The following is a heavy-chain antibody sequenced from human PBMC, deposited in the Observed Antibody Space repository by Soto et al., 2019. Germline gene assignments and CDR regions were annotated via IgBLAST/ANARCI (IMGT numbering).Heavy chain of an antibody. CDR3: ARRGDYGDYDDY. J-gene: IGHJ4*02. CDR2: ISPGDSNA. D-gene: IGHD4-17*01. Sequence: GESLKISCHGSGYTFSTFWIGCVRQIPGKGLEWMGIISPGDSNAKYSPSFQGQVTISADKSVNTAYLQWNSLKASDTAMYYCARRGDYGDYDDYWGQGTLVTVSS. V-gene: IGHV5-51*01. CDR1: GYTFSTFW.